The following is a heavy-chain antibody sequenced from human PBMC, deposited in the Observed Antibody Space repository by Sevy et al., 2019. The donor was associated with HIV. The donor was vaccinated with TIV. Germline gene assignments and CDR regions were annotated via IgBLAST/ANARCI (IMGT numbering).Heavy chain of an antibody. J-gene: IGHJ3*02. CDR2: IKQDGSEK. CDR3: ASTSGSRPNGGFDT. V-gene: IGHV3-7*01. CDR1: GFSFTWYW. D-gene: IGHD3-3*01. Sequence: GGSLRLSCAASGFSFTWYWMSWVRQTPEKGLEWVANIKQDGSEKNYVDSVKGRFIISRDNAKNSLYLQMNSLRVEDTAVYYCASTSGSRPNGGFDTWGQGTMVTVSS.